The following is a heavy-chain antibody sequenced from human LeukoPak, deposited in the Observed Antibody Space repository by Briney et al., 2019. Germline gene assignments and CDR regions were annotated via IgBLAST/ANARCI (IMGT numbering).Heavy chain of an antibody. CDR2: MNPNSGNT. CDR1: GYAFTSYD. J-gene: IGHJ4*02. V-gene: IGHV1-8*01. D-gene: IGHD6-6*01. CDR3: ARVLFLGSSSSPGY. Sequence: GASVKASCKASGYAFTSYDINWVRQATGQGLEWMGWMNPNSGNTGYAQKFQGRVTMTRHTSISTAYMELSSLRSEDTAVYYCARVLFLGSSSSPGYWGQGTLVTVSS.